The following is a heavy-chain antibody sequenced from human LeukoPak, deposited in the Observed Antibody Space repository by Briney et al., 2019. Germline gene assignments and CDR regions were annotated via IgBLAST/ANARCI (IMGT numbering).Heavy chain of an antibody. CDR2: ISSSGST. Sequence: SETLSLTCTVSGGSVSTYYWSWIRQSAGKGLEWLGHISSSGSTTYNPSLKSRVTMSVDTSKNQFSLRPSSVTAADTAVYYCAREATIVGATIIWGQGTLVTVSS. J-gene: IGHJ4*02. CDR1: GGSVSTYY. CDR3: AREATIVGATII. V-gene: IGHV4-4*07. D-gene: IGHD1-26*01.